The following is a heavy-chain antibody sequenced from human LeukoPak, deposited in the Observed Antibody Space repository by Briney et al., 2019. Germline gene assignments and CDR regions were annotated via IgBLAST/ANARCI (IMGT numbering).Heavy chain of an antibody. D-gene: IGHD5-24*01. CDR3: ARTPRLYNPKSWKSYWYFDL. CDR1: GYSISSGYY. Sequence: PSETLSLTCAVSGYSISSGYYWGWIRQPPGKGLEWIGSIYHSGSTNYNPSLKSRVTISVDTSKNQFSLKLSSVTAADTAVYYCARTPRLYNPKSWKSYWYFDLWGRGTLVTVSS. J-gene: IGHJ2*01. V-gene: IGHV4-38-2*01. CDR2: IYHSGST.